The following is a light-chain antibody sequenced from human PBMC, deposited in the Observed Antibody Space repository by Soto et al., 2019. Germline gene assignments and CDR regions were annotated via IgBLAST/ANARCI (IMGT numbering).Light chain of an antibody. CDR2: GAS. J-gene: IGKJ3*01. CDR1: QSVDNKY. V-gene: IGKV3-20*01. CDR3: QEYWNPL. Sequence: VLTQSPGTLSLSPGERATLSCRASQSVDNKYLAWYQQQRGQAPRLLIYGASTRAAGIPDRFSGSGSGTDFTLAIRSLEPDDFAVYYWQEYWNPLFGPGTKVEIK.